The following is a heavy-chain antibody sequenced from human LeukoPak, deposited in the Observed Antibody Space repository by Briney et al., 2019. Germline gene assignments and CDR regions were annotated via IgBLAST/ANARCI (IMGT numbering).Heavy chain of an antibody. D-gene: IGHD2-15*01. CDR1: GFTFSSYG. J-gene: IGHJ6*02. CDR3: AKDIRMMGYYYGIDG. CDR2: ISYDGSNK. Sequence: GGSLRLSCAAPGFTFSSYGMHWVRQAPGKGLEWVAVISYDGSNKYYADSVKGRFTISRDNSKNTLYLQMNSLRAEDTAVHYCAKDIRMMGYYYGIDGWGQGTTVTVSS. V-gene: IGHV3-30*18.